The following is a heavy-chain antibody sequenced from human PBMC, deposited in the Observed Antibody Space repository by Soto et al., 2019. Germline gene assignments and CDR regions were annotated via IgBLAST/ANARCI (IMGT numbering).Heavy chain of an antibody. Sequence: QVQLQESGPGLVKPSETLSLTCTVSGGSIDYYYWSWIRQPPGKGLEWLGYISDSGSTRYNPSLRSRVTISVDTSKNQVSLKLNSVTAADTAVYYCARDSTAWFPYYGIDVWGQGTTVTVSS. D-gene: IGHD3-10*01. CDR3: ARDSTAWFPYYGIDV. V-gene: IGHV4-59*01. J-gene: IGHJ6*02. CDR1: GGSIDYYY. CDR2: ISDSGST.